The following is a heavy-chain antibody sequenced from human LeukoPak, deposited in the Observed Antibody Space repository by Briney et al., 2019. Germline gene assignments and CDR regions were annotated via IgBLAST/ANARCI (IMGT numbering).Heavy chain of an antibody. CDR1: GFTFSSYA. V-gene: IGHV3-23*01. CDR2: ISGSGGST. J-gene: IGHJ6*02. Sequence: PGGSLRLSCAASGFTFSSYAISWVRQAPGKGLEWVSAISGSGGSTYYADSVKGRFTISRDNSKNTLYLQMNSLRAEDTAVYYCAKDHAATIRSYYYYGMDVWGQGTTVTVSS. CDR3: AKDHAATIRSYYYYGMDV. D-gene: IGHD6-25*01.